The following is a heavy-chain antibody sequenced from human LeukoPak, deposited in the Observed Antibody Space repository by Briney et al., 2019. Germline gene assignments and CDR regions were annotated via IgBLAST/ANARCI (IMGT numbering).Heavy chain of an antibody. D-gene: IGHD3-22*01. CDR2: IKFSGRT. CDR3: ARPLKYDS. V-gene: IGHV4-39*07. CDR1: GGSLTSGGYY. J-gene: IGHJ4*02. Sequence: SGPTLVNPSETLSLTCTVSGGSLTSGGYYWGWLRQPPGKGLEWIASIKFSGRTFYNPSLKSRVTISVDTSKNQFSLKLSSVTAADTAVYYCARPLKYDSWGQGTLVTVSS.